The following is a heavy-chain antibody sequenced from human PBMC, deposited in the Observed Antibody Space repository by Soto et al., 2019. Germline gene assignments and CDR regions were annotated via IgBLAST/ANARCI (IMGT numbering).Heavy chain of an antibody. CDR2: ISGSGGST. J-gene: IGHJ6*03. CDR1: GFTFSSYA. D-gene: IGHD2-2*01. CDR3: AKAGELRYQLLDFYYYYYYMDV. V-gene: IGHV3-23*01. Sequence: GGSLRLSCTASGFTFSSYAMSWVRQAPGKGLEWVSAISGSGGSTYYADSVKGRFTISRDNSKNTLYLQMNSLRAEDTAVYYCAKAGELRYQLLDFYYYYYYMDVWGKGTTVTVSS.